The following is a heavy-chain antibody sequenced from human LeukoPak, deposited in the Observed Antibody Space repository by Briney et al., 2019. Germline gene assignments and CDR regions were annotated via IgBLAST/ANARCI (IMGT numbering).Heavy chain of an antibody. J-gene: IGHJ1*01. CDR2: IIPIFGTA. Sequence: SVKVSCKASGGTFSSHAISWVRQAPGQGLEWMGGIIPIFGTAKYAQKFQGRVTITADESTSTAYMELSSLRSEGTAGYYCARDSSEFRSLIPHWGQGTLVTVSS. V-gene: IGHV1-69*13. CDR3: ARDSSEFRSLIPH. CDR1: GGTFSSHA. D-gene: IGHD2-21*01.